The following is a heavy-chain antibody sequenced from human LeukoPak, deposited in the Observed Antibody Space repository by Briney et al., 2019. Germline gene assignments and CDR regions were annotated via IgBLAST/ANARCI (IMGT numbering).Heavy chain of an antibody. V-gene: IGHV3-49*04. J-gene: IGHJ4*02. CDR2: IRSKAYGGTT. Sequence: GGSLRLSCTASGFTFGDYAMSWVRQAPGKGLEWVGFIRSKAYGGTTEYAASVKGRFTISRDDSKSIAYLQTNSLKTEDTAVYYCTRRIAAAGNVHFDYWGQGTLVTVSS. CDR3: TRRIAAAGNVHFDY. D-gene: IGHD6-13*01. CDR1: GFTFGDYA.